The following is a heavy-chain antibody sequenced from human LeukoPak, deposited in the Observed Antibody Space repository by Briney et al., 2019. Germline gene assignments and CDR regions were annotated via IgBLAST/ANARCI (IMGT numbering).Heavy chain of an antibody. Sequence: PGGSLRLSCAASGFTFSSYSMNWVRQAPGKGLEWVSSISSSSSYIYYADSVKGRFTISRDNAKNSLYLQMNSLRAEDTAVYYCARXRGHGDDGEVYWGQGTLVTVSS. D-gene: IGHD4-17*01. CDR1: GFTFSSYS. CDR3: ARXRGHGDDGEVY. CDR2: ISSSSSYI. V-gene: IGHV3-21*01. J-gene: IGHJ4*02.